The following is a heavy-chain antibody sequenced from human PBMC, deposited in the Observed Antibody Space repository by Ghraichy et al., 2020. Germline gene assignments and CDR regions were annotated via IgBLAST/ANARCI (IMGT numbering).Heavy chain of an antibody. V-gene: IGHV3-33*01. J-gene: IGHJ2*01. CDR1: GFTFSNYG. CDR3: ARGRLTGLWYFDL. CDR2: TWYDGSNK. D-gene: IGHD7-27*01. Sequence: GGSLRLSCAASGFTFSNYGMHWVRQAPGKGLEWVAVTWYDGSNKYYADSVKGRFTISRDNSKNTLYLQMNSLRAEDTAVYYCARGRLTGLWYFDLWGRGTLVTVSS.